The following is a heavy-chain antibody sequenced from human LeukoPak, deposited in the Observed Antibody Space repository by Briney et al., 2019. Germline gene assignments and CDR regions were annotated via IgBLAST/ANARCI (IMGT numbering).Heavy chain of an antibody. D-gene: IGHD3-3*01. V-gene: IGHV1-69*13. CDR1: GGTFSSYA. J-gene: IGHJ3*02. Sequence: ASVKVSCKASGGTFSSYAISWVRQAPGQGLEWMGGIIPIFGTANYAQKFHGRVTITADESTSTAYMELSSLRSEDTAVYYCARDRDFWSGQTNDAFDIWGQGTMVTVSS. CDR2: IIPIFGTA. CDR3: ARDRDFWSGQTNDAFDI.